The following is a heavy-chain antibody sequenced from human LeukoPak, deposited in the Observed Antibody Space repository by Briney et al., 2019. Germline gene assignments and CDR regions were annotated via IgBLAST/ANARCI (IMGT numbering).Heavy chain of an antibody. D-gene: IGHD6-19*01. CDR2: ITDSGGSK. J-gene: IGHJ4*02. V-gene: IGHV3-11*01. CDR1: GFTFSNYY. Sequence: GGSLRLSCAASGFTFSNYYMAWIRQAPGKGLEWVSYITDSGGSKCYADSVKGRFTISRDNAENSLYLQMNNLRAEDTAVYYCARDLAVAGYWGQGTLVTVSS. CDR3: ARDLAVAGY.